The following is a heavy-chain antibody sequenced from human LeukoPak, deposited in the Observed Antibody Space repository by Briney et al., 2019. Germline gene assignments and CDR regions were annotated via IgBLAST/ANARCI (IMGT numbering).Heavy chain of an antibody. D-gene: IGHD4-17*01. CDR1: GFTFSSYG. CDR3: ARRNIRDYGDGDYFDY. V-gene: IGHV3-33*08. Sequence: PGGSPRLSCAASGFTFSSYGMHWVRQAPGKGLEWVAVIWYDGSNKYYADSVKGRFTISRDNSKNTLYLQMNSLRAEDTAVYYCARRNIRDYGDGDYFDYWGQGTLVTVSS. CDR2: IWYDGSNK. J-gene: IGHJ4*02.